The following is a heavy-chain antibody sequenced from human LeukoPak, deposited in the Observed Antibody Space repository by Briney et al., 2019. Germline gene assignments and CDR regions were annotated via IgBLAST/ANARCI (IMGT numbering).Heavy chain of an antibody. J-gene: IGHJ2*01. CDR1: GFTFSSYW. V-gene: IGHV3-7*01. CDR2: IKQDGSEK. Sequence: GGSLRLSCAASGFTFSSYWMSWVRQAPGKGLEWVANIKQDGSEKYYVDSVKGRFTISRGNAKNSLYLQMNSLRAEDTAVYYCARVPPLGYCSSTSCYYVWYFDLWGRGTLVTVSS. CDR3: ARVPPLGYCSSTSCYYVWYFDL. D-gene: IGHD2-2*01.